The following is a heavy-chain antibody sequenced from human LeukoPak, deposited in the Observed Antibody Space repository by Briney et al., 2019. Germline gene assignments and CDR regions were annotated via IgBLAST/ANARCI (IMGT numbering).Heavy chain of an antibody. D-gene: IGHD3-22*01. V-gene: IGHV4-30-4*01. Sequence: SETLSFTCTVSGGSISSGDYYWSWIRQPPGKGLEWIGYIYYSGSTYYNPSLKSRVTISVDTSKNQFSLKLSSVTAADTAVYYCARGPPFNYYDSSGYCKWGQGTLVTVSS. CDR2: IYYSGST. CDR1: GGSISSGDYY. J-gene: IGHJ4*02. CDR3: ARGPPFNYYDSSGYCK.